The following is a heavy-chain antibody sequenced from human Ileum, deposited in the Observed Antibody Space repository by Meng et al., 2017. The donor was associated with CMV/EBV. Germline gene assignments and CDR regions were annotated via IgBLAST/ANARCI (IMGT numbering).Heavy chain of an antibody. J-gene: IGHJ4*02. D-gene: IGHD1-1*01. Sequence: GGPLRLSCTVSGASISSYYWSWIRQAPGKGLEWVSLIYSGGDTYYADPVKGRFTISRDNSKNTLYLQMNSLRAEDTAVYYCARAGGYASPLSYWGQGTLVTVSS. V-gene: IGHV3-53*01. CDR2: IYSGGDT. CDR3: ARAGGYASPLSY. CDR1: GASISSYY.